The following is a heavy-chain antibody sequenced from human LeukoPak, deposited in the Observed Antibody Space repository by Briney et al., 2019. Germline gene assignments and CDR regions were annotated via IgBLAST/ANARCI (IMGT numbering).Heavy chain of an antibody. CDR1: GYSISSGYY. V-gene: IGHV4-38-2*02. D-gene: IGHD3-22*01. CDR3: ARTIPSKSYDSSEDYFDY. CDR2: IYHSGST. J-gene: IGHJ4*02. Sequence: PSETLSLTCTVSGYSISSGYYWGWIRQPPGKGLEWIGSIYHSGSTYYNPSLKSRVTISVDTSKNQFSLKLSSVTAADTAVYYCARTIPSKSYDSSEDYFDYWGQGTLVTVSS.